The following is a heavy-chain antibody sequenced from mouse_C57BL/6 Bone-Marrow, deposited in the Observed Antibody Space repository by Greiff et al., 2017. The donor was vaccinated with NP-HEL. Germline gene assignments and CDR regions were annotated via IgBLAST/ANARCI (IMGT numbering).Heavy chain of an antibody. D-gene: IGHD4-1*01. CDR1: GYSITSGYY. J-gene: IGHJ2*01. Sequence: EVKLVESGPGLVKPSQSLSLTCSVTGYSITSGYYWNWIRQFPGNKLEWMGYISYDGSNNYNPSLKNRISITRDTSKNQFFLKLNSVTTEDTATYYCARGDWRVDYWGQGTTLTVSS. CDR3: ARGDWRVDY. V-gene: IGHV3-6*01. CDR2: ISYDGSN.